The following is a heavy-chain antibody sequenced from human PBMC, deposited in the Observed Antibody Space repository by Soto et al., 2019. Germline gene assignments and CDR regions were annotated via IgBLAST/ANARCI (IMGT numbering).Heavy chain of an antibody. CDR1: CASFRGYY. J-gene: IGHJ6*02. CDR3: ARERGYSYGSDYGMDV. V-gene: IGHV4-34*01. D-gene: IGHD5-18*01. CDR2: INRGGGT. Sequence: ESLSPTCAVYCASFRGYYWGWIRQPPGRGLDWIGEINRGGGTNYNPSLRSRVTISVDTSKNQFSLKLSSVTAADTAVYYCARERGYSYGSDYGMDVWGQGNTVT.